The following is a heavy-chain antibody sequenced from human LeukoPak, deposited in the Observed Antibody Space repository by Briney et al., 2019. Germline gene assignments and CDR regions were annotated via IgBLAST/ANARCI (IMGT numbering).Heavy chain of an antibody. V-gene: IGHV1-69*06. Sequence: GASVKVSCKASGGTFSSYAISWVRQAPGQGLEWMGGIIPIFGTANYAQKFQGRVTITADKSTSTAYMELSSLRSEDTAVYYCARPYYYDSSKAFDIWGQGTMVTVSS. CDR2: IIPIFGTA. CDR1: GGTFSSYA. CDR3: ARPYYYDSSKAFDI. D-gene: IGHD3-22*01. J-gene: IGHJ3*02.